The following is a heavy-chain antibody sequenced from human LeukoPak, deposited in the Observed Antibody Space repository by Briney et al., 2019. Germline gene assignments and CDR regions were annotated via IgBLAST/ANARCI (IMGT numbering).Heavy chain of an antibody. J-gene: IGHJ4*02. CDR1: GYTFTSYY. CDR2: INPSGGST. Sequence: ASVTVSCKASGYTFTSYYMHWVRQAPGQGLEWMGIINPSGGSTSYAQKFQGRVTMTRDTSTTTVYIELSSLRSEDTAVYYCARDIPYEVTFGGVTVMGSFVLDYWGQGTLVTVSS. D-gene: IGHD3-16*02. V-gene: IGHV1-46*01. CDR3: ARDIPYEVTFGGVTVMGSFVLDY.